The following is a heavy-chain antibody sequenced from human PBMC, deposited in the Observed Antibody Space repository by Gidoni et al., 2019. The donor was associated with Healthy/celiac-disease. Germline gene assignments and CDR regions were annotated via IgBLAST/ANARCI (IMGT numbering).Heavy chain of an antibody. J-gene: IGHJ6*03. V-gene: IGHV3-21*01. CDR1: GFTFSSYS. Sequence: EVQLVESGGGLVKPGGSLRLSCAASGFTFSSYSMHWVRQAPGKGLEWVSSISSSSSYIYYADSVKGRFTISRDNAKNSLYLQMNSLRAEDTAVYYCARDDYCSSTSCPQLGSAGDYYYMDVWGKGTTVTVSS. CDR3: ARDDYCSSTSCPQLGSAGDYYYMDV. CDR2: ISSSSSYI. D-gene: IGHD2-2*01.